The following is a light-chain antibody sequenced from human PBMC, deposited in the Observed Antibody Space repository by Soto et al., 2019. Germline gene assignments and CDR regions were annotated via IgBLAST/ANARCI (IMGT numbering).Light chain of an antibody. V-gene: IGLV2-14*01. CDR2: EVS. Sequence: QSVLTQPASVSGSPGQSITISCTGTSSDVGGYNYVSWFQHHPGKAPKLIIYEVSYRPSGVSNRFSGSKSGDTASLTISGLQAEDEADYYCSAYAGSNNFVFGSGTKVTVL. CDR3: SAYAGSNNFV. CDR1: SSDVGGYNY. J-gene: IGLJ1*01.